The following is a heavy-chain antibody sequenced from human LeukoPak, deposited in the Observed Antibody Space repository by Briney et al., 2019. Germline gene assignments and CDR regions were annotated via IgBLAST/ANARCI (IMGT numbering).Heavy chain of an antibody. Sequence: GGSLRLSCAASGFTFSDYYMCWIRQAPGKGLEWVSYISSSGSTVYYAGSVKGRFTISRDNAQNSLYLQMNSLRTEDTAVYYCAREHSSSWADYWGPGTLVTVSS. V-gene: IGHV3-11*01. CDR3: AREHSSSWADY. CDR2: ISSSGSTV. J-gene: IGHJ4*02. D-gene: IGHD6-13*01. CDR1: GFTFSDYY.